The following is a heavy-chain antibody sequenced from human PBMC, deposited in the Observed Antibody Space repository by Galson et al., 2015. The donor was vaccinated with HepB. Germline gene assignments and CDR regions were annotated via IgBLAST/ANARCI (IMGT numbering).Heavy chain of an antibody. V-gene: IGHV3-30-3*01. CDR3: AKDLAWEAYYFDY. Sequence: SLRLSCAASGFTFSSNDMHWVRQAPGKGLEWVAGISYDGGNKHYVDSVKGRFTISRDNSKNTLYLQINSLKTEDTAVYYCAKDLAWEAYYFDYWGQGTLVTVSS. CDR2: ISYDGGNK. D-gene: IGHD1-26*01. J-gene: IGHJ4*02. CDR1: GFTFSSND.